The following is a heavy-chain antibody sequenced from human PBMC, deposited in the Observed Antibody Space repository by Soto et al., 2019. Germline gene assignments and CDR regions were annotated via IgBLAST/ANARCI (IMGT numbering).Heavy chain of an antibody. CDR2: IYYSGST. J-gene: IGHJ5*02. CDR3: ARERPDGARLDP. D-gene: IGHD6-6*01. CDR1: GGSISSGDYY. Sequence: SETLSLTCTVSGGSISSGDYYWSWIRQPPGKGLEWIGYIYYSGSTYYNPSLKSRVTISVDTSKNQFSLKLSSVTAADTAVYYCARERPDGARLDPWGQGTLVTVAS. V-gene: IGHV4-30-4*01.